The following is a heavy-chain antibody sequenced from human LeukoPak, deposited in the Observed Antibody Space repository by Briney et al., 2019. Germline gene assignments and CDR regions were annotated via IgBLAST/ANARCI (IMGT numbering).Heavy chain of an antibody. D-gene: IGHD6-13*01. CDR1: GGSISSYY. CDR2: IYYSGST. J-gene: IGHJ4*02. V-gene: IGHV4-59*08. CDR3: SRGYSSRKIDY. Sequence: SSETLSLTCTVSGGSISSYYWSWIRQPPGKGLEWIGYIYYSGSTNYNPSLKSRVTISVDTSKNQFSLKLSSVTAADTAVDYCSRGYSSRKIDYWGQGTLVTVSS.